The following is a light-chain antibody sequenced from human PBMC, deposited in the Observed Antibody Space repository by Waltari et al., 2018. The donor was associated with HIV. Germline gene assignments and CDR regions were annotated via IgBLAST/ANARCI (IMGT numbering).Light chain of an antibody. CDR1: TANLGANF. V-gene: IGLV1-47*01. J-gene: IGLJ2*01. Sequence: QSVLTQPPSASGTPGQKVTISCSGGTANLGANFVFWFQQFPGTAPKLLSYRDNLRHSGVPARFSGSKSGTSASLTISGLRSDDEAHYFCAVLDDTLGGGVFGGGTKLTVL. CDR3: AVLDDTLGGGV. CDR2: RDN.